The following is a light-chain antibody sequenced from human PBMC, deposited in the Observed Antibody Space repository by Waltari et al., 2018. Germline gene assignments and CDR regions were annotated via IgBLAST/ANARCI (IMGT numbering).Light chain of an antibody. J-gene: IGKJ1*01. CDR1: QSISSW. CDR3: QQYTTYSGT. V-gene: IGKV1-5*01. Sequence: DTQMTQSPSTLSASVGDPVTLPCRASQSISSWLAWYQQKPGKAPKLLIFHASSLESGVPSRFSGGGSGVEFTLTISSLQPDDFATYYCQQYTTYSGTFGQGTKVEIK. CDR2: HAS.